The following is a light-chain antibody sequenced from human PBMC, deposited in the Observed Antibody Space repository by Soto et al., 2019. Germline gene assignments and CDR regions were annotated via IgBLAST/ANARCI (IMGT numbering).Light chain of an antibody. CDR1: SSDTGGYNY. CDR3: PLYISTNPPM. Sequence: QSALTQPASVSGSPGQSIAISCTGTSSDTGGYNYVSWYQQHPGKAPRLMIYDVTYRPSGVSSRFSGSKSGNTASLTISGLQAEDEGHYYCPLYISTNPPMFGGGTKVTVL. V-gene: IGLV2-14*03. CDR2: DVT. J-gene: IGLJ3*02.